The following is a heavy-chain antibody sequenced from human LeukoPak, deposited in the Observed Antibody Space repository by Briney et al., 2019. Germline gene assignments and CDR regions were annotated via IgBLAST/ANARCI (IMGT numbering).Heavy chain of an antibody. CDR2: INWNGGST. CDR3: ARDRYNWNYGAQDV. J-gene: IGHJ6*04. CDR1: GFTFDDYG. Sequence: PGGSLRLSCAASGFTFDDYGMSWVRQAPGKGLEWVSGINWNGGSTGYADSVEGRFTISRDNAKNSLYLQMNSLRAEDTALYYCARDRYNWNYGAQDVWGKGTTVTVSS. D-gene: IGHD1-7*01. V-gene: IGHV3-20*04.